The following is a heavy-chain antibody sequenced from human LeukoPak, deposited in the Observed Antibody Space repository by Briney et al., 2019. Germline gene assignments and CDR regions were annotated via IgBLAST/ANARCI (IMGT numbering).Heavy chain of an antibody. Sequence: GGSLRLSCAASGFTFSSYGMHWVRQAPGKGLEWVAVIWYDGSNKYYADSVKGRFTISRDNSKNTLYLQMNSLRAEDTAVYYCARDRDSYGSNGMDVWGQGTTVTVSS. J-gene: IGHJ6*02. CDR3: ARDRDSYGSNGMDV. D-gene: IGHD5-18*01. CDR2: IWYDGSNK. V-gene: IGHV3-33*01. CDR1: GFTFSSYG.